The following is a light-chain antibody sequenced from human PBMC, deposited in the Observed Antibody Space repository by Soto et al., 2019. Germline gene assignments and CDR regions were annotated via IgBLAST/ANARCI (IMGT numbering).Light chain of an antibody. J-gene: IGLJ2*01. CDR2: KNN. CDR1: SSNIGTINY. V-gene: IGLV1-47*01. Sequence: QSVLTQPPSASGTPGQRVTISCSGSSSNIGTINYVYWYQQLPGTAPKLLIYKNNNRPSGVPDRFSGSRSATSASLAISGLRSEDEADYYCAVWDDRLSGPVFGGGTKLTVL. CDR3: AVWDDRLSGPV.